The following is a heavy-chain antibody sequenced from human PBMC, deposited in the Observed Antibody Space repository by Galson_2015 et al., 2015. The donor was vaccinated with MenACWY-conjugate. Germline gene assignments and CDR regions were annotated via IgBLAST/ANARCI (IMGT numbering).Heavy chain of an antibody. CDR3: ARDGGWFGESTPYYFYYGMDV. V-gene: IGHV1-46*01. D-gene: IGHD3-10*01. Sequence: TTYTQKFQGRVTMTRDTSTSTVYMELSSLRSEDTAVYYCARDGGWFGESTPYYFYYGMDVWGQGTTVTVSS. CDR2: T. J-gene: IGHJ6*02.